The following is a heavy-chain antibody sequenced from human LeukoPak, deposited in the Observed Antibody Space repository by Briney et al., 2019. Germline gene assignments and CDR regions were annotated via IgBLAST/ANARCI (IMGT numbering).Heavy chain of an antibody. J-gene: IGHJ4*02. V-gene: IGHV3-23*01. D-gene: IGHD2-2*01. CDR1: GFTVSSNY. CDR2: ISGSGGST. CDR3: AKAIVVVPAAYDY. Sequence: PRRSLRLSCAASGFTVSSNYMSWVRQAPGKGLEWVSAISGSGGSTYYADSVKGRFTISRDNSKNTLYLQMNSLRAEDTAVYYCAKAIVVVPAAYDYWGQGTLVIVSS.